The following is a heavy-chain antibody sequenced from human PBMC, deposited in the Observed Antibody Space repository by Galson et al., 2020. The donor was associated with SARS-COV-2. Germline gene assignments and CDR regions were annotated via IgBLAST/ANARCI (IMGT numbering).Heavy chain of an antibody. D-gene: IGHD3-10*01. V-gene: IGHV4-34*01. CDR1: GASFTGYY. CDR2: IQHGGNT. CDR3: VLRRGFSVGRKKIFTEEY. Sequence: SQASETLSLTCAVDGASFTGYYWTWIRQRPGGGLQWIGEIQHGGNTNYSPSLRSRVTISPDKSKNQFSLRLTSVTAADTAMYYCVLRRGFSVGRKKIFTEEYWGQGTRVSVSS. J-gene: IGHJ4*02.